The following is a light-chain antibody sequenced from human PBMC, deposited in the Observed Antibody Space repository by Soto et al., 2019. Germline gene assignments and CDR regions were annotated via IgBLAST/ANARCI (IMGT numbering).Light chain of an antibody. CDR3: TAYSGTRNWRL. Sequence: QSALTQPPSASGSLGQSVTLSCTGTSHDVGGNNFVSWYQQHPGKAPKLIISQVNKRPSGVPDRFSGSKSGNTASLTVSCLQTGEEADYYCTAYSGTRNWRLFGTGTKLTVL. V-gene: IGLV2-8*01. J-gene: IGLJ1*01. CDR1: SHDVGGNNF. CDR2: QVN.